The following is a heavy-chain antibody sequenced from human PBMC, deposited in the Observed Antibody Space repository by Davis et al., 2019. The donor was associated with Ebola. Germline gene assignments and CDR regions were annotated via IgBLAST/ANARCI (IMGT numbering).Heavy chain of an antibody. CDR2: IYYSGST. D-gene: IGHD3-10*01. CDR1: DDSLSSGIYY. J-gene: IGHJ5*02. CDR3: ARGYYGGLSHNWFDP. V-gene: IGHV4-31*03. Sequence: SETLSLTCSVSDDSLSSGIYYWSWIRQQSGKGLEWIGYIYYSGSTYYNPSLKSRVTISVDTSKNQLSLKLSSVTAADTAMYYCARGYYGGLSHNWFDPWGQGTLVTVSS.